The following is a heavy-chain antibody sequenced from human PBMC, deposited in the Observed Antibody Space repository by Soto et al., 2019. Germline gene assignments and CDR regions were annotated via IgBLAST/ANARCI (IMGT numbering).Heavy chain of an antibody. CDR2: ISYDGSNK. D-gene: IGHD2-2*01. V-gene: IGHV3-30-3*01. Sequence: GGSLRLSCAASGFTFSSYAMHWVRQAPGKGLEWVAVISYDGSNKYYADSVKGRFTISRDNSKNTLYLQMNSLRAEDTAVYYCARKAVPAGDGGSYYYYYGMDVWGQGTTVTVSS. CDR3: ARKAVPAGDGGSYYYYYGMDV. J-gene: IGHJ6*02. CDR1: GFTFSSYA.